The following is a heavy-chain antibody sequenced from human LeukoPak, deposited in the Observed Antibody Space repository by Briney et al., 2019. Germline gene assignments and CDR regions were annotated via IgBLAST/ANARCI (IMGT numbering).Heavy chain of an antibody. CDR2: IYYSGST. D-gene: IGHD5-18*01. J-gene: IGHJ4*02. CDR1: GGSISSSSYY. CDR3: ARLGYSYGQQMLSHFDY. Sequence: PSETLSLTCTVSGGSISSSSYYWGWIRQPPGKGLEWIGSIYYSGSTYYNPSLKSRVTISVDTSKNQFSLKLSSVTAADTAVYYCARLGYSYGQQMLSHFDYWGQGTLVTVSS. V-gene: IGHV4-39*01.